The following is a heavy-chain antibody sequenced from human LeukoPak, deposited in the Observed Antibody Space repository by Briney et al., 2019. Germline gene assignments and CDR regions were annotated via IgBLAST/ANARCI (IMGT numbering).Heavy chain of an antibody. J-gene: IGHJ3*02. V-gene: IGHV1-24*01. D-gene: IGHD3-3*01. CDR3: ARGPRITIFGVVMANDAFDI. Sequence: PGGSLRLSCAASGFTFSDYSMNWVRQAPGKGLEWMGGFDPEDGETIYAQKFQGRVTMTEDTSTDTAYMELSRLRFDDTVVYYCARGPRITIFGVVMANDAFDIWGQGTMVTVSS. CDR2: FDPEDGET. CDR1: GFTFSDYS.